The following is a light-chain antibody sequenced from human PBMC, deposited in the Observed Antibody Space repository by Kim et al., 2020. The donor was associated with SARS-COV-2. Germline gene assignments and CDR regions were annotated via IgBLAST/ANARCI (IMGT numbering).Light chain of an antibody. J-gene: IGKJ5*01. CDR2: GAS. V-gene: IGKV1-17*01. CDR1: QEIRNE. Sequence: ASVGDRVTITCRASQEIRNELGWYQQNPGSATKRLIYGASSLQSGVPSRFSGSGSGTEFTLTISSVQPEDFATYFCLQQRTYPITVGQGTRLEIK. CDR3: LQQRTYPIT.